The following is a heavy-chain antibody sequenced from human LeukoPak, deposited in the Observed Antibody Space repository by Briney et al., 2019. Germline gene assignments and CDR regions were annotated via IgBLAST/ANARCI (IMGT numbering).Heavy chain of an antibody. V-gene: IGHV3-23*01. J-gene: IGHJ4*02. CDR2: LRGDGET. CDR3: AKASWVSSADAVL. Sequence: GGSLRLSCAASGFIFSNYAMSWVRQAPARGLEWVSSLRGDGETFYADSVKGRFTLSRDDSRNTVYLQLNNLRVEDTAVYYCAKASWVSSADAVLWGQGTLVTVSS. D-gene: IGHD3-16*01. CDR1: GFIFSNYA.